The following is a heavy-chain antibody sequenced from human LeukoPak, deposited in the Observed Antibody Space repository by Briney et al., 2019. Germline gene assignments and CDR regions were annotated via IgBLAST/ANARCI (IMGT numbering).Heavy chain of an antibody. Sequence: GGSLRLSCAASGFTFTNFAMSWVRQAPGKGLEWVSAISGSGGSTYSADSVKGRFTISRDNSKSTLYLQMNSLRAEDTAIYFCAKDRTLCSGGTCYPYYFDYWGQGTLVTVSS. CDR2: ISGSGGST. J-gene: IGHJ4*02. CDR3: AKDRTLCSGGTCYPYYFDY. CDR1: GFTFTNFA. V-gene: IGHV3-23*01. D-gene: IGHD2-15*01.